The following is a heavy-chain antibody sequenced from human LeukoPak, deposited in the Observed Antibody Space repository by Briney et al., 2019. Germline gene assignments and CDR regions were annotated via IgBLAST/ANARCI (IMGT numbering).Heavy chain of an antibody. CDR3: VRGIGTIFGVVIRSWFDP. J-gene: IGHJ5*02. CDR2: INPNSGGT. CDR1: GYTFTGHY. Sequence: ASVKVSCKASGYTFTGHYLHWVRQAPGRGLEWMGWINPNSGGTNYAQKFQGRLTITSDTSISTAYMELSRLRSDDTAVYYCVRGIGTIFGVVIRSWFDPWGQGTLVTVSS. D-gene: IGHD3-3*01. V-gene: IGHV1-2*02.